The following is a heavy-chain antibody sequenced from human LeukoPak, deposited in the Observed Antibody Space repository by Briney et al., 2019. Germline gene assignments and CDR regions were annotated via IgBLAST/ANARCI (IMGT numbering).Heavy chain of an antibody. CDR2: IIPILDIA. CDR3: AKDRVGWNDVGWFDP. Sequence: SVKVSCKASGGTFSSYAISWVRQAPGQGLGWMGRIIPILDIANYAQNFQGRVTITADKSTSTVYMELSSLRSEDTAVYYCAKDRVGWNDVGWFDPWGQGTLVTVSS. V-gene: IGHV1-69*04. D-gene: IGHD1-1*01. CDR1: GGTFSSYA. J-gene: IGHJ5*02.